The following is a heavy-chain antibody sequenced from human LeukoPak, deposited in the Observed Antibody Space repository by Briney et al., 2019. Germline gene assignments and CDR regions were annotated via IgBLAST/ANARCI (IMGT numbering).Heavy chain of an antibody. D-gene: IGHD6-19*01. CDR1: GFTFSSYS. CDR2: VSTGSNYI. Sequence: GGSLRLSCTASGFTFSSYSLNWVRQAPGKGLEWASSVSTGSNYIYYADSVKGRFTISRDNAKNSLYLQMNSLRAEDTAVYYCARGSSSGWSTGAEYFQHWGQGTLVTVSS. J-gene: IGHJ1*01. CDR3: ARGSSSGWSTGAEYFQH. V-gene: IGHV3-21*04.